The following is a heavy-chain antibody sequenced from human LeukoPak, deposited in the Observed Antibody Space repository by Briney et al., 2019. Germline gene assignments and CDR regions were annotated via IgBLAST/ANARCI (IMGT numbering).Heavy chain of an antibody. D-gene: IGHD6-6*01. J-gene: IGHJ4*02. CDR1: GGSISSGDYY. Sequence: SQTLSLTCTVSGGSISSGDYYWSWIRQPPGTGLEWIGYIYYSGSTYYNPSLKSRLTISGDTSRNQFSLRLSSVTAADTAVYYCARGTWSSSIDYWGQGTLVTVSS. V-gene: IGHV4-30-4*01. CDR3: ARGTWSSSIDY. CDR2: IYYSGST.